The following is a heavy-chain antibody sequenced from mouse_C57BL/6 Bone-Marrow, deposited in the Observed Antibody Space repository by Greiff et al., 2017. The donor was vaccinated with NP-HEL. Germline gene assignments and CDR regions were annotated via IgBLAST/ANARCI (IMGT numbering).Heavy chain of an antibody. CDR2: INPNYGTT. J-gene: IGHJ1*03. CDR1: GYSFTDYN. CDR3: ARKGLHRGYFDV. Sequence: VQLQQSRPELVKPGASVKISCKASGYSFTDYNMNWVKQSNGKSLEWIGVINPNYGTTSYNQKFKGKATLTVDKSSSTAYMQLNSLTSEDSAVYYCARKGLHRGYFDVWGTGTTVTVSS. V-gene: IGHV1-39*01. D-gene: IGHD2-4*01.